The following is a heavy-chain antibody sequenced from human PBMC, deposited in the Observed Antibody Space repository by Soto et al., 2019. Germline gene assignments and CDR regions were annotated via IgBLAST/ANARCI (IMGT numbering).Heavy chain of an antibody. Sequence: QVYLVQSGAEVRRPGASVNVSCTAFGYILTDYSLHWVRQAPGQVLEFMCWIDPNSGATNSAERFHGRVSMTRDTSISAAYLELSSLRSDDTAVYYCARGYGSSPNMELRFGMDVWGQGTTISVSS. J-gene: IGHJ6*02. CDR1: GYILTDYS. CDR3: ARGYGSSPNMELRFGMDV. V-gene: IGHV1-2*02. D-gene: IGHD5-18*01. CDR2: IDPNSGAT.